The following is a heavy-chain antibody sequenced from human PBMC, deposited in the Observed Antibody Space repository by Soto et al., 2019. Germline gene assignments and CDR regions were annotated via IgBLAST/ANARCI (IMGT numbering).Heavy chain of an antibody. CDR1: RFTFSSYD. J-gene: IGHJ2*01. CDR2: ISGGGDST. CDR3: AKRPITIRLSYFDL. Sequence: GGSLRLSCAASRFTFSSYDMDWVRQAPGKGLEWVSSISGGGDSTFCADSVKGRFTISRDNSENILFLQMNSLRAEDTAVYYCAKRPITIRLSYFDLWGRGTLVTVSS. V-gene: IGHV3-23*01. D-gene: IGHD2-2*01.